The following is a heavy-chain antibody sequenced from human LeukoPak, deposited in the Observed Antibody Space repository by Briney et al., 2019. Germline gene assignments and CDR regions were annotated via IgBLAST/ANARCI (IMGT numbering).Heavy chain of an antibody. V-gene: IGHV3-30*02. Sequence: GGSLRLSCAASGFTFSSYGMHWVRQAPGKGLEWVAFIRYDGSNKYYADSVKGRFTISRDNSKNTLYLQMNSLRAEDTAVYYCAKPAAADYYYYMDVWGKGTTVTISS. D-gene: IGHD6-13*01. CDR3: AKPAAADYYYYMDV. CDR2: IRYDGSNK. CDR1: GFTFSSYG. J-gene: IGHJ6*03.